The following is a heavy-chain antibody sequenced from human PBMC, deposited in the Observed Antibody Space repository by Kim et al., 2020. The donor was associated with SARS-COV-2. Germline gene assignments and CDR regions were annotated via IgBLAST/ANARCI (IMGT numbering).Heavy chain of an antibody. CDR2: A. J-gene: IGHJ4*02. CDR3: ARANQLLSLGY. V-gene: IGHV1-69*01. Sequence: ANYAQKFQGRVTITADESTSTAYMELSSLRSEDTAVYYCARANQLLSLGYWGQGTLVTVSS. D-gene: IGHD2-2*01.